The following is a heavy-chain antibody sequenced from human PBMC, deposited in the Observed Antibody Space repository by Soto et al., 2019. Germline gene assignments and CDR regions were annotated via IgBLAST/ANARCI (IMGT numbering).Heavy chain of an antibody. CDR1: GGTFSSYA. J-gene: IGHJ4*02. Sequence: ASVKVSCKASGGTFSSYAISWVRQAPGQGLEWMGGIIPIFGTANYAQKFQGRVTITADESTSTAYMELSSLRSEDTAVYYCARDTIAARSFDYWGQGTLVTVSS. D-gene: IGHD6-6*01. V-gene: IGHV1-69*13. CDR2: IIPIFGTA. CDR3: ARDTIAARSFDY.